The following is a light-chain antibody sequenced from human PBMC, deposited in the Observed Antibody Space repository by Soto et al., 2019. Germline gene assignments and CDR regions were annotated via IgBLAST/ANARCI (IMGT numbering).Light chain of an antibody. Sequence: EKVMTQSPATLSMSPGERATLSCRASQRVSSYLAWYQQKPGQPPRLLIYGASTRATGIPARFSGSGSGTEFTLTISSLQSEDFAVYYCHQYGASPATFGQGTKVEIK. CDR3: HQYGASPAT. CDR1: QRVSSY. CDR2: GAS. J-gene: IGKJ1*01. V-gene: IGKV3-15*01.